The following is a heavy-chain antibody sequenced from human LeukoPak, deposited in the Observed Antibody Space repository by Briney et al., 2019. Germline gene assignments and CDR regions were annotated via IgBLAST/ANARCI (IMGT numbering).Heavy chain of an antibody. D-gene: IGHD1-26*01. J-gene: IGHJ3*02. CDR1: GDSVSSDSVT. V-gene: IGHV6-1*01. CDR3: TRNRLWANDI. Sequence: ASQTLSLSCAISGDSVSSDSVTWNWIRQSPSRGLEWLGRTYYRSKWYNNYAKSVESRISINPDTSKNQFSLQLNSVTPEDTAVYYCTRNRLWANDIWGQGTLVTVSS. CDR2: TYYRSKWYN.